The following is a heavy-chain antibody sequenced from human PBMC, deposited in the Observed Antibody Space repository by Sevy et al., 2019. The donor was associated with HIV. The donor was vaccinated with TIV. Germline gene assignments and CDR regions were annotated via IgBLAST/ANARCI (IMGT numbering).Heavy chain of an antibody. V-gene: IGHV3-20*04. J-gene: IGHJ4*01. Sequence: GGCLRLSCAASGFTFEDYGMSWVRQVPGKGPECVSGINWNGGSTSYADSVKGRFTISRDNAKKSLYLQMKGLRAEDTALYYCARDPPSYYDYRTGYHDFWGQGTRVTVSS. CDR3: ARDPPSYYDYRTGYHDF. D-gene: IGHD3-3*01. CDR2: INWNGGST. CDR1: GFTFEDYG.